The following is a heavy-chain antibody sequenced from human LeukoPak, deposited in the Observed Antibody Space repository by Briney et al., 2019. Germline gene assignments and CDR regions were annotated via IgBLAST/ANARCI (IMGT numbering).Heavy chain of an antibody. CDR2: ISAYNDDT. CDR1: GYTFSSYG. D-gene: IGHD5-12*01. CDR3: ARGGYSGYDFSPLDF. J-gene: IGHJ4*02. V-gene: IGHV1-18*01. Sequence: VASVKVSCKASGYTFSSYGISWVRQAPGQGLEWMGYISAYNDDTNHAQEFQGRITMTTDTSTSTAYMELRSLRSDDTAVYYCARGGYSGYDFSPLDFWGQGTLVTVSS.